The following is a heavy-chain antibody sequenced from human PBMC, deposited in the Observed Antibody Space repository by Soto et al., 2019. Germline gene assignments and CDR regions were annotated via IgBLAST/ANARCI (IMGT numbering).Heavy chain of an antibody. D-gene: IGHD6-19*01. Sequence: EVQLLESGGGLVQPGGSLRLSCAASGFTFSSYAMSWVRQAPGKGLEWVSVISGSGGSTYYADSVKGRFTISRDNSKNTRYLQMHSLRAEDTAVYYCARRASGWFFDYWGQGTLVTVSS. CDR3: ARRASGWFFDY. V-gene: IGHV3-23*01. J-gene: IGHJ4*02. CDR1: GFTFSSYA. CDR2: ISGSGGST.